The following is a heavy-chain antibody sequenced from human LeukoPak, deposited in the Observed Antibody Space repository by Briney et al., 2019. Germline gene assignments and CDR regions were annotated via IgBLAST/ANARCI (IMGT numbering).Heavy chain of an antibody. CDR1: GFTFGDYA. CDR3: AREESSGFYGYYSYYMDV. V-gene: IGHV3-49*04. J-gene: IGHJ6*03. D-gene: IGHD3-22*01. CDR2: LRSKAYGGTA. Sequence: GGSLRLSCTTTGFTFGDYAVSWVRQAPGKGLEWVGYLRSKAYGGTAEYAASVKGRFTISGDDSKSIAYLQMNSLKTEDTAVYYCAREESSGFYGYYSYYMDVWGKGTTVTVSS.